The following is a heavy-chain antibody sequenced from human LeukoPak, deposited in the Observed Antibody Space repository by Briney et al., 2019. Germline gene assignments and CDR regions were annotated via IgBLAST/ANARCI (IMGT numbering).Heavy chain of an antibody. Sequence: ASVKVSFKASGYTFTIYAMNWVRQAPGQGLEWMGWISAYNGNTNYAQKVQGRVTMTTDTSTSTAYMELRSLRSDDTAVYYCAREETHHVYYGMDVWGQGTMVTVSS. V-gene: IGHV1-18*01. D-gene: IGHD1-14*01. CDR1: GYTFTIYA. CDR3: AREETHHVYYGMDV. CDR2: ISAYNGNT. J-gene: IGHJ6*02.